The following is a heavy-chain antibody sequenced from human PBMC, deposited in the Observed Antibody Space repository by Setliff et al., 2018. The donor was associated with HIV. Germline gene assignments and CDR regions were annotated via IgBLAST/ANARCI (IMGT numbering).Heavy chain of an antibody. CDR2: SHNNGNT. V-gene: IGHV4-59*08. CDR1: GGSISSYY. CDR3: ARGPSGYADWYFDL. D-gene: IGHD5-12*01. J-gene: IGHJ2*01. Sequence: SETLSLTCTVSGGSISSYYWSWIRQPPGEGLEWIGYSHNNGNTHYNPSLKSRVTISVDTSKNHVSLRLNSVPAADTAVYYCARGPSGYADWYFDLWGRGTLVTVSS.